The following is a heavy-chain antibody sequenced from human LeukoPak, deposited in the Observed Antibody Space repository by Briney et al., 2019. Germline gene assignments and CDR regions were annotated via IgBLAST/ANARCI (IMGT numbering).Heavy chain of an antibody. CDR1: GFTFSNAW. Sequence: GGSLRLSCAASGFTFSNAWMSWVRQAPGKGLEWVGRIKSKTDGGTTDYAAPVKGRFTISRDDSKNTLYLQMNSLKTKDTAVYYCTTAAMVRGVISSPFDYWGQGTLVTVSS. V-gene: IGHV3-15*01. CDR2: IKSKTDGGTT. J-gene: IGHJ4*02. D-gene: IGHD3-10*01. CDR3: TTAAMVRGVISSPFDY.